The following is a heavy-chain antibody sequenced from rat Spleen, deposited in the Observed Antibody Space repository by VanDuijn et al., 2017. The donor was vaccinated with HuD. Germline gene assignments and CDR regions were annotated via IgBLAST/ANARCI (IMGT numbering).Heavy chain of an antibody. CDR2: ISPSGVGT. CDR1: GFTFSNYG. D-gene: IGHD3-8*01. Sequence: EVQLVETGGGLVQPGRSLKLSCVASGFTFSNYGMHWVRQAPTRGLEWVASISPSGVGTYYRDSMKGRFTISRDNAKSTLYLQMDSLRSEDTASYYCTRLAIPPFDYWGQGVMVTVSS. V-gene: IGHV5-19*01. J-gene: IGHJ2*01. CDR3: TRLAIPPFDY.